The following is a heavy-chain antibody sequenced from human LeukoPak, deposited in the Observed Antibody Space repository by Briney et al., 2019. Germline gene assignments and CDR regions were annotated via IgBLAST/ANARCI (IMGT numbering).Heavy chain of an antibody. CDR3: AKDRGRTVRYFDRDPNWFDP. V-gene: IGHV3-23*01. D-gene: IGHD3-9*01. CDR2: ISGSGGST. J-gene: IGHJ5*02. CDR1: GSTFSSYA. Sequence: GGSLRLSCAASGSTFSSYAMSWVRQAPGKGLEWVSAISGSGGSTYYADSVKGRFTISRDNSKNTLYLQMNSLRAEDTAVYYCAKDRGRTVRYFDRDPNWFDPWGQGTLVTVSS.